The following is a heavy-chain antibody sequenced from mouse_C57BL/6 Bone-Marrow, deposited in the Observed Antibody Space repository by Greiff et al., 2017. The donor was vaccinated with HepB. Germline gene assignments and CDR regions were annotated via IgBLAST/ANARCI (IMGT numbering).Heavy chain of an antibody. Sequence: QVHVKQSGAELVKPGASVKMSCKASGYTFTSYWITWVKQRPGQGLEWIGDIYPGSGSTNYNEKFKSKATLTVDTSSSTAYMQLSSLTSEDSAVYYCARRFGYDGDYYAMDYWGQGTSVTVSS. CDR3: ARRFGYDGDYYAMDY. J-gene: IGHJ4*01. V-gene: IGHV1-55*01. D-gene: IGHD2-2*01. CDR1: GYTFTSYW. CDR2: IYPGSGST.